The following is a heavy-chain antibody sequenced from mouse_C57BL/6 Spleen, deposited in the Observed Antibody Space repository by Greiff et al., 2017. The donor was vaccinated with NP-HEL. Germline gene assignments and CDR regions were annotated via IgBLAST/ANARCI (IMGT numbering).Heavy chain of an antibody. CDR1: GFTFSSYA. CDR3: TREDYSSYYFDY. V-gene: IGHV5-9-1*02. D-gene: IGHD2-12*01. J-gene: IGHJ2*01. CDR2: ISSGGDYI. Sequence: EVMLVESGEGLVKPGGSLKLSCAASGFTFSSYAMSWVRQTPEKRLEWVAYISSGGDYIYYADTVKGRFTISRDNARNTLYLQMSSLKSEDTAMYYCTREDYSSYYFDYWGQGTTLTVSS.